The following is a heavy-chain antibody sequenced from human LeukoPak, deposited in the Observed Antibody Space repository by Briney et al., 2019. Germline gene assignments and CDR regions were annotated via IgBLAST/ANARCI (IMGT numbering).Heavy chain of an antibody. CDR2: ISGSGGST. CDR3: AKRTLSGFYPFDY. J-gene: IGHJ4*02. Sequence: GGSLTLSCAASGFTFSSYAMSWVRQAPGKGLEWVSTISGSGGSTYYADSVKGRFTISRDNSKNTLYLQMSSLRAEDTALYYCAKRTLSGFYPFDYWGQGTLVTVSS. CDR1: GFTFSSYA. D-gene: IGHD3-22*01. V-gene: IGHV3-23*01.